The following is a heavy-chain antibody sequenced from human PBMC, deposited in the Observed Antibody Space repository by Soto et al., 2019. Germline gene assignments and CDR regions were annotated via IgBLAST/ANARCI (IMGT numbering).Heavy chain of an antibody. CDR1: KFSFSSYW. D-gene: IGHD6-13*01. CDR3: VREPWGFSGTWYDY. V-gene: IGHV3-74*01. J-gene: IGHJ4*02. CDR2: INHDGSKT. Sequence: SLRLSCAASKFSFSSYWMHWVRQVPGKGPAWVSRINHDGSKTEYADSVKGRFTISRDNTKNTLYLQMNSLRVEDTAMYYCVREPWGFSGTWYDYWGQGTLVTVSS.